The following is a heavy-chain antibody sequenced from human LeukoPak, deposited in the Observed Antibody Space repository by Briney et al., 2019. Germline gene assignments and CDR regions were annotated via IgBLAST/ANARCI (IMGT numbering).Heavy chain of an antibody. CDR2: INHSGST. V-gene: IGHV4-34*01. CDR3: AGGPYYDYVWGSYRVDY. CDR1: GGSFSGYY. Sequence: SETLSLTCAVYGGSFSGYYWSWIRQPPGKGLEWIGEINHSGSTNYNPSLKSRVTISVDTSKNQFSLKLSSVTAADTAVYYCAGGPYYDYVWGSYRVDYWGQGTLVIVSS. D-gene: IGHD3-16*02. J-gene: IGHJ4*02.